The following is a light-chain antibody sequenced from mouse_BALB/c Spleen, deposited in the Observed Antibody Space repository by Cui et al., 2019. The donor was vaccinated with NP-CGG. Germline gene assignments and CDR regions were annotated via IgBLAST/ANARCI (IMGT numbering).Light chain of an antibody. Sequence: AVVHQESALTTSPGETVTLTCRSSIGAVTTTNYANWVQEKPDHLFTGLIGGTNNRAPGVPARFSGSLIGDKAALTITGAQTEDEAIYFCALWYSNHWVFGGGTKLTVL. V-gene: IGLV1*01. J-gene: IGLJ1*01. CDR1: IGAVTTTNY. CDR3: ALWYSNHWV. CDR2: GTN.